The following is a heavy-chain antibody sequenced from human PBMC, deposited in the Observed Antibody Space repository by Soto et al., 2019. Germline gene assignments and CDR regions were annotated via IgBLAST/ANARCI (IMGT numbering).Heavy chain of an antibody. Sequence: PGGSLRLSCAASGFTFSSYGMHWVRQAPGKGLEWVAVIWYDGSNKYYADSVKGRFTISRDNSKNTLYLQMNSLRAEDTAVYYCARDWLVWDYGGNGVFDYWGQGT. J-gene: IGHJ4*02. CDR3: ARDWLVWDYGGNGVFDY. D-gene: IGHD4-17*01. CDR2: IWYDGSNK. V-gene: IGHV3-33*01. CDR1: GFTFSSYG.